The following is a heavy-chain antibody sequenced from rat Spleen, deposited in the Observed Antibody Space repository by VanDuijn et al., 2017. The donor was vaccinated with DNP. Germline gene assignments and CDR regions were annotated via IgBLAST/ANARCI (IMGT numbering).Heavy chain of an antibody. J-gene: IGHJ3*01. CDR1: GFSLSDYN. Sequence: QVQLKESGPGLVQPSQTLSLTCTVAGFSLSDYNVHWVRQPPGKGLEWMGVVWNSGGTRYDSTLKSRLTITKDTSKRQVFLKMNSLQTEDTATYYCARDLLRWRRGFAYWGQGTLVTVSS. V-gene: IGHV2-41*01. CDR3: ARDLLRWRRGFAY. D-gene: IGHD1-11*01. CDR2: VWNSGGT.